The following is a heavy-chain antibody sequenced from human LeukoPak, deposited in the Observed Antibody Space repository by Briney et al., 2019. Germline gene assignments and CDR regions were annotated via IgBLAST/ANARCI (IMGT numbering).Heavy chain of an antibody. CDR1: GGSLSSYY. Sequence: SETLSLTCTVSGGSLSSYYWSWIRQPAGKGLEWIGRIYISGSGSTNYNPSLKSRVPMSVDTSKNQFSLKRGSVTAADTAVYYCASSWPATSDYWGQGTLVTVSS. V-gene: IGHV4-4*07. J-gene: IGHJ4*02. CDR2: IYISGSGST. CDR3: ASSWPATSDY.